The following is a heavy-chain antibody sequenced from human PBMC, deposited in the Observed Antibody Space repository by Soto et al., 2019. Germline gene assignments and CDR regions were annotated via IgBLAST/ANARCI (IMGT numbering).Heavy chain of an antibody. D-gene: IGHD3-3*01. J-gene: IGHJ6*02. CDR3: ARDYYDFWSGSIVDYGMDV. CDR1: GGSFSGYY. V-gene: IGHV4-34*01. Sequence: SETLSLTCAVYGGSFSGYYWSWIRQPPGKGLEWIGEINHSGSTNYNPSLKSRVTISVDTSKDQFSLKLSSVTAADTAVYYCARDYYDFWSGSIVDYGMDVWGQGTTVTVSS. CDR2: INHSGST.